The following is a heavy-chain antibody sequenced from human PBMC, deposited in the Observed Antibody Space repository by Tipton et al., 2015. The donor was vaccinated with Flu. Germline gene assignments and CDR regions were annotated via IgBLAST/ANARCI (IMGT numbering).Heavy chain of an antibody. Sequence: TLSLTCTVSGGSISSGDYYWNWIRQHPGKGLEWIGYIHYSGSTYYNPSLKSRVSMSVDTSENQFSLKLTSVTAADTAVYYCARESPTTTMVRGIPLDAFDNWSQGTIVAVTS. V-gene: IGHV4-31*03. CDR3: ARESPTTTMVRGIPLDAFDN. CDR1: GGSISSGDYY. J-gene: IGHJ3*02. D-gene: IGHD3-10*01. CDR2: IHYSGST.